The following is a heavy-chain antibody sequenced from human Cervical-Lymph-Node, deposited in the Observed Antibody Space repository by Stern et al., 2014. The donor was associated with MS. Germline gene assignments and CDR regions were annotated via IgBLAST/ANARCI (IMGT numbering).Heavy chain of an antibody. CDR3: ARDQYCGGDCYYYYGMDV. CDR1: GFTFSSYW. CDR2: IKQDGSEK. V-gene: IGHV3-7*03. Sequence: EVQLVESGGGLVQPGGSLRLSCAASGFTFSSYWMSWVRQAPGKGLEWVANIKQDGSEKYYVDSVKGRFTISRDNAKNSLYLQMNSLRAEDTAVYYCARDQYCGGDCYYYYGMDVWGQGTTVTVSS. J-gene: IGHJ6*02. D-gene: IGHD2-21*02.